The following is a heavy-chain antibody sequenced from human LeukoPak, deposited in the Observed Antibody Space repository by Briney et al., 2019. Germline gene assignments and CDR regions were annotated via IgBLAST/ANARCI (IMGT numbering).Heavy chain of an antibody. V-gene: IGHV1-2*02. CDR2: INPNSGGT. CDR3: AVNSDRYYYYYMDV. CDR1: GYTFTGYY. Sequence: ASVKVSCKASGYTFTGYYMHWVRQAPGQGLVWMGWINPNSGGTNYAQKFQGRVTMTRDTSISTAYMELSRLRSDGTAVYYCAVNSDRYYYYYMDVWGKGTTVTVSS. J-gene: IGHJ6*03. D-gene: IGHD1-26*01.